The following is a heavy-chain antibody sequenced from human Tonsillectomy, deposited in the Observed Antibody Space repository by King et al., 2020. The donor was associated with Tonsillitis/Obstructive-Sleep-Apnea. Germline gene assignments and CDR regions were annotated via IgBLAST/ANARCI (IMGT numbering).Heavy chain of an antibody. D-gene: IGHD2-2*01. CDR3: TTDLVVPTAINAFDI. J-gene: IGHJ3*02. Sequence: DVQLVESGGGLVKPGGSLRLSCAASGFIFRNAWMNWVRQAPGKGLEWVGRIKSNTDGGTTDYAAPVKGRFTISRDDSRNTLSLRMNSLKTEDTAVYYCTTDLVVPTAINAFDIWGQGTMVTVSS. CDR2: IKSNTDGGTT. CDR1: GFIFRNAW. V-gene: IGHV3-15*07.